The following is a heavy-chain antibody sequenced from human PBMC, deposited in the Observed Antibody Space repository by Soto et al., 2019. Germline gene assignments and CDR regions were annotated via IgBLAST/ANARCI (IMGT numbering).Heavy chain of an antibody. CDR2: IDYSGGT. J-gene: IGHJ5*02. CDR1: GGSISSTSYH. Sequence: QLQLQESGPGLVKPSETLSLTCTVSGGSISSTSYHWGWIRQPPGKGLEWIATIDYSGGTDYNPSLKSRATISVDTSKNQFSLRLSAVTDADTAVYYCARHFYHCLTDTNWLDPWGQGTLVAVSS. CDR3: ARHFYHCLTDTNWLDP. V-gene: IGHV4-39*01. D-gene: IGHD3-9*01.